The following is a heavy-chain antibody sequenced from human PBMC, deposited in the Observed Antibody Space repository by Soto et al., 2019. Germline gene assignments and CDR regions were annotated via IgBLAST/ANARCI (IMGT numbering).Heavy chain of an antibody. CDR2: TSYDRKNK. V-gene: IGHV3-30*04. J-gene: IGHJ6*02. D-gene: IGHD4-17*01. CDR3: ARDLSPYGDYESYSYGMDL. CDR1: GFSFRTAP. Sequence: SRRLACAASGFSFRTAPLHWVRQAPRKGQEGGALTSYDRKNKYYDDSVKGQFTNSRDNSKNTLYLEMNSLRGEDTAVYYRARDLSPYGDYESYSYGMDLWGQGT.